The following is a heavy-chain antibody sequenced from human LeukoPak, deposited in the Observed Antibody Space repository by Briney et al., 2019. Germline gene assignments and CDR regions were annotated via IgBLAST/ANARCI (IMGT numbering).Heavy chain of an antibody. D-gene: IGHD2-15*01. CDR2: IYYSGST. J-gene: IGHJ5*02. Sequence: SETLSLTSTVSGGSISSYYWSWSRQPTGKGLEWIGYIYYSGSTNYNPSLKSRVTISVDTSKNQFSLKLSSVTAADTAVYYCARGYCSGGSCFKFDPWGQGTLVTVSS. CDR1: GGSISSYY. CDR3: ARGYCSGGSCFKFDP. V-gene: IGHV4-59*01.